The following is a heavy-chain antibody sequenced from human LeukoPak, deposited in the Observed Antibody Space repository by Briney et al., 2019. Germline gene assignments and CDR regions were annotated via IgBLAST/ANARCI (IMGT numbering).Heavy chain of an antibody. CDR2: IWYDGSNK. Sequence: GGSLRLSCAASGFTFSSYGMHWVRQAPGKGLEWVAVIWYDGSNKYYADSVKGRFTISRANSKNTLYLQMNSLRAEDTAVYYCARSTYAPREGSWFDPWGQGTLVTVSS. D-gene: IGHD2-8*01. J-gene: IGHJ5*02. CDR1: GFTFSSYG. CDR3: ARSTYAPREGSWFDP. V-gene: IGHV3-33*01.